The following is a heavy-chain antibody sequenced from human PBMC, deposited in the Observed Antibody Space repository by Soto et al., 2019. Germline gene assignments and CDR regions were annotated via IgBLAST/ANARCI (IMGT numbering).Heavy chain of an antibody. CDR3: ARGPHVIVATISHFDD. Sequence: SVKVSCKASGGTFSSYTISWVRQAPGQGLEWMGRIIPILGIANYAQKFQGRVTITADKSTSTAYMELSGLRSEDTAVYYCARGPHVIVATISHFDDWGQGTLVTVSS. CDR1: GGTFSSYT. J-gene: IGHJ4*02. D-gene: IGHD5-12*01. CDR2: IIPILGIA. V-gene: IGHV1-69*02.